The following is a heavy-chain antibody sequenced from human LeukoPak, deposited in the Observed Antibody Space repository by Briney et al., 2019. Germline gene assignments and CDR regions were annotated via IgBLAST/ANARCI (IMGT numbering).Heavy chain of an antibody. CDR2: IYYSGST. V-gene: IGHV4-39*01. CDR1: GGSISSSSFY. CDR3: ARLRMSWHFDY. Sequence: SETLSLTCTVSGGSISSSSFYWAWIRQPPEKALEWFGNIYYSGSTYYNPSLKSRVTISVDTSKNQFSLKLTSVTAADTAVYYCARLRMSWHFDYWGQGTLVTVSS. J-gene: IGHJ4*02. D-gene: IGHD3-10*01.